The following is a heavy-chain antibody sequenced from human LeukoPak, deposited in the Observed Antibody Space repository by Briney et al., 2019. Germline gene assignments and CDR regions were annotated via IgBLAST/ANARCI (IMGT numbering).Heavy chain of an antibody. V-gene: IGHV1-8*01. D-gene: IGHD4-23*01. CDR2: MNPNSGNT. CDR1: GYTFTSYD. Sequence: ASVKVSCKASGYTFTSYDINWVRQATGQGLEWVGWMNPNSGNTGSAQKFQGRVTMTRNTSISTAYMELSSLTSEDTAVYYCARGNYDGYYFDYWGQGTLVTVSS. J-gene: IGHJ4*02. CDR3: ARGNYDGYYFDY.